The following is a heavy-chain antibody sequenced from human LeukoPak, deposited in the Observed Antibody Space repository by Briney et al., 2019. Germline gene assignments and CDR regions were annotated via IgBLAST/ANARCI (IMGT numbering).Heavy chain of an antibody. CDR2: ISAYNGNT. J-gene: IGHJ4*02. CDR1: GYTFTSYG. D-gene: IGHD3-10*01. CDR3: ARDFQNYYGSGSYYPFDY. V-gene: IGHV1-18*01. Sequence: GASVKVSCKASGYTFTSYGIGWVRQAPGQGLEWMGWISAYNGNTNYAQKLQGRVTMTTDTSTSTAYMGLRSLRSDDTAVYYCARDFQNYYGSGSYYPFDYWGQGTLVTVSS.